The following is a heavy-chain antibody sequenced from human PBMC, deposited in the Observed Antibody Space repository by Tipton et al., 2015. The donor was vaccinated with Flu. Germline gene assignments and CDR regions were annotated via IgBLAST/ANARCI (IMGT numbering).Heavy chain of an antibody. CDR2: IHRSGDT. CDR1: GDSIRSDYF. V-gene: IGHV4-38-2*01. Sequence: TLSLTCAVSGDSIRSDYFWGWIRQPPGKGLEWIATIHRSGDTRYAPSLQSRLTISVDTFQNQFSLKLTSVTAADTAVYYCATTTYYYGSGSHDYWGQGTLVTVSS. CDR3: ATTTYYYGSGSHDY. D-gene: IGHD3-10*01. J-gene: IGHJ4*02.